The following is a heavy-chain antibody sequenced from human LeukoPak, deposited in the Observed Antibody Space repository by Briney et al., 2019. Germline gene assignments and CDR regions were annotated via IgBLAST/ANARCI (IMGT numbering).Heavy chain of an antibody. CDR2: INPSGGST. D-gene: IGHD2-21*02. CDR1: GYTFTSYH. Sequence: ASVKVSCKASGYTFTSYHMHWVRQAPGQGLEWMGIINPSGGSTSYAQKFQGRVTMTRDMSTSTVYMGLSSLRSEDTAVYYCARATNPNYCGGDCYWDYWYFDLWGRGTLVTVSS. J-gene: IGHJ2*01. CDR3: ARATNPNYCGGDCYWDYWYFDL. V-gene: IGHV1-46*01.